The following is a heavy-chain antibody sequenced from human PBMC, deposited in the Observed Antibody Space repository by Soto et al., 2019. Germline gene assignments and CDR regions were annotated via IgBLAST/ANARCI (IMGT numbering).Heavy chain of an antibody. CDR1: GFSLTDSGVG. D-gene: IGHD3-10*01. Sequence: QITLKESGPTLVKPTQTLTLTCTFSGFSLTDSGVGVGWIRQPPGKALEWLALIYGVDDRCYSPSQKSRLTITGDTSKNQVVLTMTDMDREDTATYYCAHRHYYGSGNLGMDVWGQGTKVTVSS. CDR2: IYGVDDR. V-gene: IGHV2-5*02. CDR3: AHRHYYGSGNLGMDV. J-gene: IGHJ6*02.